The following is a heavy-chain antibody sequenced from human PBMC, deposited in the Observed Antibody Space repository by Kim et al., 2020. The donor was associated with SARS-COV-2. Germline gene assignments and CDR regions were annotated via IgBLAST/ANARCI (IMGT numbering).Heavy chain of an antibody. CDR3: ARDGYCSSTSCYLGWFDP. CDR1: GDRVSSNSAA. CDR2: TYYRSKWYN. Sequence: SQTLSLTCAISGDRVSSNSAAWNWIRQSPSRGLEWLGRTYYRSKWYNDYAVSVKSRITINPDTSKNQFSLQLNSVTPEDTAVYYCARDGYCSSTSCYLGWFDPWGQGTLVTVSS. J-gene: IGHJ5*02. V-gene: IGHV6-1*01. D-gene: IGHD2-2*03.